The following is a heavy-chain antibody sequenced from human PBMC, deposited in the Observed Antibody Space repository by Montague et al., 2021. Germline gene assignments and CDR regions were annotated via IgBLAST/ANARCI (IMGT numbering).Heavy chain of an antibody. J-gene: IGHJ4*02. CDR2: IYSGGNI. CDR3: ANHPGGGGY. V-gene: IGHV3-53*01. CDR1: GFTVSNNY. D-gene: IGHD3-16*01. Sequence: FLRLSCAVSGFTVSNNYMSWVRQAPGKGLEWVSLIYSGGNIYYADSVKRRFAISRDSYRNTLYLQMNSLRTEDTAVYYCANHPGGGGYWGQGTLVTVSS.